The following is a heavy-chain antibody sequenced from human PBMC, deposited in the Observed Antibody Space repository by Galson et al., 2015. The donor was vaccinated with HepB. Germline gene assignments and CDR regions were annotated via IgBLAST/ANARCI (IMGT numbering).Heavy chain of an antibody. J-gene: IGHJ6*02. Sequence: SLRLSCAASGFTFTNYWMNWVRQAPGKGLEWVANIKPDGSEKYYVDSVRGRFTISRDNAENSLYLQIASLRDEDTAVYYRAGGGQYYGMDFWGQGTTVTVSS. CDR1: GFTFTNYW. CDR2: IKPDGSEK. V-gene: IGHV3-7*01. D-gene: IGHD2-15*01. CDR3: AGGGQYYGMDF.